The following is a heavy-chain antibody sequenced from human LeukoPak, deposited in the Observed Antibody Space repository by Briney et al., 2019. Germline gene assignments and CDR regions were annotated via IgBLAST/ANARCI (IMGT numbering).Heavy chain of an antibody. V-gene: IGHV4-59*01. CDR2: IYYSGST. J-gene: IGHJ6*03. Sequence: SETLSLTCTVSGGSISSYYWSWIRQPPGKGLEWIGYIYYSGSTNYNPSLKSRVTISVDTSKNQFSLKLSSVTAADTAVYYCARGKDHYYYYYMDVWGKGTTVTVSS. CDR1: GGSISSYY. CDR3: ARGKDHYYYYYMDV.